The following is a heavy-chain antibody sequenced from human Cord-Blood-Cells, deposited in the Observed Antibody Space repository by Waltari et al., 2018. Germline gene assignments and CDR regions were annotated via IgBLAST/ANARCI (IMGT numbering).Heavy chain of an antibody. D-gene: IGHD3-9*01. CDR3: AKELPNNYDILTGFDY. CDR2: ISYEGSNK. Sequence: QVQLVESGGGVVQPGRSLRLSCAASGFTFSSYGMHWVRQAPGKGLEWVAVISYEGSNKYYADSVKGRFTISRDNSKNTLYLQMNSLRAEDTAVYYCAKELPNNYDILTGFDYWGQGTLVTVSS. CDR1: GFTFSSYG. V-gene: IGHV3-30*18. J-gene: IGHJ4*02.